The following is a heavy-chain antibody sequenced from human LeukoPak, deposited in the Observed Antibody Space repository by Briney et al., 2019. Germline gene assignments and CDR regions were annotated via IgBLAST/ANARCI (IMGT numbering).Heavy chain of an antibody. J-gene: IGHJ6*03. CDR2: INHSGST. CDR3: AREGGSSWYSRDFYYIDV. CDR1: DDSITMYY. V-gene: IGHV4-34*01. D-gene: IGHD6-13*01. Sequence: SETLSLTCTVSDDSITMYYWTWIRQPPGKGLEWIGEINHSGSTNYNPSLKSRVTISVDTSKNQFSLKLSSVTAADTAVYYCAREGGSSWYSRDFYYIDVWGKGTTVTVSS.